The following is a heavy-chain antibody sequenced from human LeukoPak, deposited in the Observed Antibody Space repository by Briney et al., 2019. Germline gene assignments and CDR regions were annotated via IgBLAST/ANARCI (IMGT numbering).Heavy chain of an antibody. CDR1: GSTFSSYG. D-gene: IGHD3-22*01. V-gene: IGHV3-30*02. Sequence: GGSLRLSCAASGSTFSSYGMHWVRQAPGKGLEWVVFIWYDGSNKYYADSVKGRFTISRDNSKNTLYLQMNSLRAEDTAVYYCAKDGEGYYDSSGYYYRGYFDYWGQGTLVTVSS. CDR2: IWYDGSNK. J-gene: IGHJ4*02. CDR3: AKDGEGYYDSSGYYYRGYFDY.